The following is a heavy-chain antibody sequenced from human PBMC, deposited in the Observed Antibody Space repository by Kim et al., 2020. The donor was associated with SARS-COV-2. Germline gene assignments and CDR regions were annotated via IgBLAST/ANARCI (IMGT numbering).Heavy chain of an antibody. D-gene: IGHD3-10*01. CDR1: GYTFTSYG. Sequence: ASVKVSCKASGYTFTSYGVSWVRQAPGQGLEWMGWISCYNDNTDYAQELQGRVTMTTDTSTSTVYMELRSLRADDTAVYFCARDMSGYYGAGRVDYWSQGTLVTVSS. V-gene: IGHV1-18*01. J-gene: IGHJ4*02. CDR2: ISCYNDNT. CDR3: ARDMSGYYGAGRVDY.